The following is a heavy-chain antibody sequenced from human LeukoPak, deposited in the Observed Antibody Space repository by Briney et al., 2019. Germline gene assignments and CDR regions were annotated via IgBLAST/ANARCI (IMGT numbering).Heavy chain of an antibody. V-gene: IGHV4-34*01. J-gene: IGHJ4*02. CDR1: GGSFSGYY. CDR3: ARHCSSTSCYKD. CDR2: INHSGST. Sequence: KPSETLSLTCVVYGGSFSGYYWSWIRQPPGKGLEWIGEINHSGSTYYNPSLKSRVTISVDTSKNQFSLKLSSVTAADTAVYYCARHCSSTSCYKDWGQGTLVTVSS. D-gene: IGHD2-2*02.